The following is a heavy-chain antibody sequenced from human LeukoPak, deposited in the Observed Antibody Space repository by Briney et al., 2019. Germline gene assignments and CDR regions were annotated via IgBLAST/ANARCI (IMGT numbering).Heavy chain of an antibody. CDR1: GGSISSSSYY. Sequence: SETLSLTCTVSGGSISSSSYYWGWIRQPPGKGLEWIGSIYYSGSTYYNPSLKSRVTISVDTSMNQFSLKLSSVTAADTAVYYCARVRFPVVTDRGYFDYWGQGTLVTVSS. D-gene: IGHD2-21*02. CDR2: IYYSGST. V-gene: IGHV4-39*07. CDR3: ARVRFPVVTDRGYFDY. J-gene: IGHJ4*02.